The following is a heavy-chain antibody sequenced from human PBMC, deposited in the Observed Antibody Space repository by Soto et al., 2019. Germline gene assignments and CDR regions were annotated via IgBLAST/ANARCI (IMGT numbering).Heavy chain of an antibody. CDR2: IWYDGSNK. D-gene: IGHD6-13*01. CDR1: GFTFSTYG. CDR3: ARDDCGSRIAAAGTVADF. V-gene: IGHV3-33*01. J-gene: IGHJ4*02. Sequence: PGGSLRLSCAASGFTFSTYGMHWVRQAPGKGLEWVAVIWYDGSNKYYGDSVEGRFTISRDNSKNTVYLQMNSLRAEDTAVYYCARDDCGSRIAAAGTVADFWGQGTLVTVSS.